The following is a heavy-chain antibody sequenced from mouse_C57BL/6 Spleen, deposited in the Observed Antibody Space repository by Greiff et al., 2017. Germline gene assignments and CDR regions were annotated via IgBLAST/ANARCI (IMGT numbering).Heavy chain of an antibody. CDR2: IDPEDGDT. J-gene: IGHJ4*01. V-gene: IGHV14-1*01. D-gene: IGHD1-1*01. Sequence: VQLQQSGAELVRPGASVKLSCTASGFNIKDYYMHWVKQRPEQGLAWIGRIDPEDGDTDYAPKFQGKATMTADTSSNTAYLQLSSLTSEDTAVYYCTHYYGSSLYAMDYWGQGTSVTVSS. CDR1: GFNIKDYY. CDR3: THYYGSSLYAMDY.